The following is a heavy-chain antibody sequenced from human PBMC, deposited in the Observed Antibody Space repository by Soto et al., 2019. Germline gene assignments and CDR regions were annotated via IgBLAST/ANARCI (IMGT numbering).Heavy chain of an antibody. CDR3: ARGGSGSYFFYYYGMDV. D-gene: IGHD1-26*01. V-gene: IGHV1-8*01. J-gene: IGHJ6*04. CDR1: GYTFTSYD. Sequence: ASVKVSCKASGYTFTSYDINWVRQATGQGLEWMGWMNPNSGNTGYAQKFQGRVTMTRNTSISTAYMALSSLRSEDTAVYYCARGGSGSYFFYYYGMDVCGKGTTVTLSS. CDR2: MNPNSGNT.